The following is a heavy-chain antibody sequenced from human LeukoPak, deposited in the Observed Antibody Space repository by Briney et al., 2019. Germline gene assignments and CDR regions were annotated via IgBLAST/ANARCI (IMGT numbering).Heavy chain of an antibody. CDR1: GGSISSGGYS. CDR2: IYHSGST. J-gene: IGHJ4*02. V-gene: IGHV4-30-2*01. D-gene: IGHD3-10*01. CDR3: ASTQGGLRRGYFDY. Sequence: SETLSLTCAVSGGSISSGGYSWSWIRQPPGKGLEWIGYIYHSGSTYYNPSLKSRVTISVDRSKNQFSLKLSSVTAADTAVYYYASTQGGLRRGYFDYWGQGTLVTVSS.